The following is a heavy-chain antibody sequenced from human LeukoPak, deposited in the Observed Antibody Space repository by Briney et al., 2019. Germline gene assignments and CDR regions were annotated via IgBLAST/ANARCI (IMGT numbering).Heavy chain of an antibody. CDR1: GFTFSSYA. Sequence: PGGSLRLSCAASGFTFSSYAMHWVRQAPGKGLEWVGRIKSKTDGGTTDYAAPVKGRFTISRDDPKNTLFLQMNSLKTEDTAVYYCTTHLPYNYWGQGTLVTVSS. CDR2: IKSKTDGGTT. D-gene: IGHD1-14*01. J-gene: IGHJ4*02. CDR3: TTHLPYNY. V-gene: IGHV3-15*01.